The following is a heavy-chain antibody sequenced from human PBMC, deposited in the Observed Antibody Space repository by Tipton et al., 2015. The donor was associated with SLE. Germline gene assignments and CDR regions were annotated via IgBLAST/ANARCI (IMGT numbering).Heavy chain of an antibody. Sequence: TLSLTCTVSGGSISSGSYYWSWIRQPAGKGLEWIGRIYTSGSTNYNPSLQSRVTISVDTSKNQFSLKLSSVTAADTAVYYCARDLAYCSSTSCFDYFDYWGQGTLVTVSS. CDR2: IYTSGST. D-gene: IGHD2-2*01. V-gene: IGHV4-61*02. CDR1: GGSISSGSYY. CDR3: ARDLAYCSSTSCFDYFDY. J-gene: IGHJ4*02.